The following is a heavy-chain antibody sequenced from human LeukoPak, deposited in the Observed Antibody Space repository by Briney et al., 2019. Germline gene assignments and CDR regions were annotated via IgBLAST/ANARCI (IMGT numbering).Heavy chain of an antibody. V-gene: IGHV4-39*01. Sequence: SATLSLTCTVSGGSISSSSYYWGWIRQPPGKGLEWIGTIYYSGTTYYHPSLKSRVTISVDTSNNQFSLKLSSVTAADTAVYYCARLPSTVFRIFDYWGQGALVTASS. J-gene: IGHJ4*02. CDR1: GGSISSSSYY. CDR2: IYYSGTT. CDR3: ARLPSTVFRIFDY. D-gene: IGHD2-15*01.